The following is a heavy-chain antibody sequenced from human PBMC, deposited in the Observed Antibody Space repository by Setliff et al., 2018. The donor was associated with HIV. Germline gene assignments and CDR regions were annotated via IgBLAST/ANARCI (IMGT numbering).Heavy chain of an antibody. J-gene: IGHJ2*01. D-gene: IGHD1-26*01. CDR2: IYHGGTT. CDR3: ARSAMAKYSYGQSPIPSYWFFDL. Sequence: ETLSLTCAVSGYSISSDYYWGWIRQPPGKGLEWIGSIYHGGTTYYNPSLRSRVTISVDTSKNHFSMKLTSVTAADTAVYYCARSAMAKYSYGQSPIPSYWFFDLWGRGTLVTVSS. V-gene: IGHV4-38-2*01. CDR1: GYSISSDYY.